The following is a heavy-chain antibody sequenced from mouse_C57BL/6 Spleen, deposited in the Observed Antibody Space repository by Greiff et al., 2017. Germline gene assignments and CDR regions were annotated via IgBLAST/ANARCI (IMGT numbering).Heavy chain of an antibody. D-gene: IGHD1-1*01. V-gene: IGHV1-50*01. CDR2: IDPSDSYT. CDR1: GYTFTSYW. CDR3: SRSGNYYGSSYGYAMDY. Sequence: QVQLQQPGAELVKPGDSVKLSCKASGYTFTSYWMQWVKQRPGQGLEWIGEIDPSDSYTNYNQKFKGKATLTVDTSASTAYMQLSSLTSEDSAVYDCSRSGNYYGSSYGYAMDYWGQGTSVTVSS. J-gene: IGHJ4*01.